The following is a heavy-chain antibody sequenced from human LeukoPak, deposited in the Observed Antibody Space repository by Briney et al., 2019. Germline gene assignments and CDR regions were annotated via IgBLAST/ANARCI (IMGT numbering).Heavy chain of an antibody. CDR2: IIPIFGTA. J-gene: IGHJ4*02. CDR3: ARVSSRPGAYGDHFDY. V-gene: IGHV1-69*13. D-gene: IGHD4-17*01. CDR1: GGTFSSYA. Sequence: SVKVSCKASGGTFSSYAISWVRQAPGQGLEWMGGIIPIFGTANYAQKFQGRVTITADESTSTAYIKLSSLRSEDTAVYYCARVSSRPGAYGDHFDYWGQGTLVTVSS.